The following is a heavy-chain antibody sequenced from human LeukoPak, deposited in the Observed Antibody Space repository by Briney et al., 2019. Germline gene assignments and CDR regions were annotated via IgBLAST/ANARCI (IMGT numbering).Heavy chain of an antibody. CDR2: INPSSGST. CDR1: GYTFSNYL. D-gene: IGHD3-10*01. V-gene: IGHV1-46*01. J-gene: IGHJ5*02. Sequence: ASVKVSCKASGYTFSNYLIHWVRQAPGQGLEWMGIINPSSGSTSYAQNFQGRVTMTRDTSTSTVYMELSSLRSEDTAVYYCARDLGLRGVTNWFDPWGREPWSPSPQ. CDR3: ARDLGLRGVTNWFDP.